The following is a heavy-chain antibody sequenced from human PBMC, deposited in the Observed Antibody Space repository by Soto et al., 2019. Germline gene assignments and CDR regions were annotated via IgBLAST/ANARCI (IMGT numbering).Heavy chain of an antibody. CDR2: IVVGSGNT. D-gene: IGHD3-16*01. CDR1: GCTFTSSA. J-gene: IGHJ6*02. CDR3: AADPPSSGDYYYYRMDV. Sequence: SVKVSCKASGCTFTSSAVQWVRQARGQRLEWIGWIVVGSGNTNYAQKFQERVTITRDMSTSTAYMELSSLRSEDTAVYYCAADPPSSGDYYYYRMDVWGQGTTVTVSS. V-gene: IGHV1-58*01.